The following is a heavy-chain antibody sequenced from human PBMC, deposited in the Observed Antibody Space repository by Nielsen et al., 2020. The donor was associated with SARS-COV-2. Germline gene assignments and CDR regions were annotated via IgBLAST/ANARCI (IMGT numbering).Heavy chain of an antibody. CDR2: IYYSGST. D-gene: IGHD2-15*01. Sequence: RQAPGKGLEWIGYIYYSGSTYYNPSLKSRVTISVDTSKNQFSLKLSSVTAADTAVYYCARGGGIALYWGQGTLVTVSS. CDR3: ARGGGIALY. V-gene: IGHV4-30-4*07. J-gene: IGHJ4*02.